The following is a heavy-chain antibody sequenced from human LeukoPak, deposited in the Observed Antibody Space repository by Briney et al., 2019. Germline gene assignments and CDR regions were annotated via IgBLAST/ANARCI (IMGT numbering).Heavy chain of an antibody. CDR3: ATSEPWFDP. D-gene: IGHD1-14*01. Sequence: AETLSLTCTVSGGSISSYYWSWIRQPPGKGLEWVGYIHYSGSTNYNPSLKSRVTISVDTSKNQFSLKLSSVTAADPAVYHCATSEPWFDPWGQGTLVTVSS. V-gene: IGHV4-59*01. CDR2: IHYSGST. J-gene: IGHJ5*02. CDR1: GGSISSYY.